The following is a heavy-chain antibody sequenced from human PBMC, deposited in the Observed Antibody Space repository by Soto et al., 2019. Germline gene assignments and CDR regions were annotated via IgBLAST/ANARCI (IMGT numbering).Heavy chain of an antibody. CDR2: IYTGDSDT. CDR3: VMPGDSPPNYSYYGMEV. D-gene: IGHD7-27*01. Sequence: GASLKISCKGSWYRFTSYWIGWLRQMPGKVLEWMGIIYTGDSDTRYSPSFQGQVTISADKSISTAYLQWSSLKASDTAMYYCVMPGDSPPNYSYYGMEVWGQRTAVTVSS. J-gene: IGHJ6*01. V-gene: IGHV5-51*01. CDR1: WYRFTSYW.